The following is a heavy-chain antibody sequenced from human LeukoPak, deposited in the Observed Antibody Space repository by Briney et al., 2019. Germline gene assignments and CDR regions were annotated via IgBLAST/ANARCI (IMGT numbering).Heavy chain of an antibody. J-gene: IGHJ6*02. V-gene: IGHV1-69*13. CDR1: GGTFSSYA. Sequence: ASVKVSCKASGGTFSSYAISWMRQAPGQGLEWMGGIIPIFGTANYAQKFQGRVTITADESTSTAYMELSSLRSEDTAVYYCTSRYYYDSSGYHYYYYYGMDVWGQGTTVTVSS. D-gene: IGHD3-22*01. CDR3: TSRYYYDSSGYHYYYYYGMDV. CDR2: IIPIFGTA.